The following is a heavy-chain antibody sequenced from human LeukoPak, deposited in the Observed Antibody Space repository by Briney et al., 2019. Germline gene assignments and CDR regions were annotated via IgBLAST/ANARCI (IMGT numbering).Heavy chain of an antibody. CDR2: SRNKLNSYTT. J-gene: IGHJ4*02. CDR1: GFTFSNAW. D-gene: IGHD3-22*01. Sequence: GGSLRLSCAASGFTFSNAWMSWVRQAPGKGLEWVGRSRNKLNSYTTEYAASVKGRFTISRDDSKKSLYLQMNSLKTEDTAVYYCTRGIYYYDNGGYAYYFEYWGQGTLVTVSS. CDR3: TRGIYYYDNGGYAYYFEY. V-gene: IGHV3-72*01.